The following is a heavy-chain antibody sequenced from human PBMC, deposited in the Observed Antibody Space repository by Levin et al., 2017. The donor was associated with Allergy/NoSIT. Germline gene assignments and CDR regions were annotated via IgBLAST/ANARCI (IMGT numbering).Heavy chain of an antibody. CDR2: SYYSGTA. CDR3: ARVRNAGGRGWFDS. D-gene: IGHD2-8*02. Sequence: MSSETLSLTCTVSGDSISSGHYYWSWIRQPPGKGLEWIGHSYYSGTAYYNPSLKSRLTISVDTSQNQFSLNLSSVTAADTAVYYCARVRNAGGRGWFDSWGQGTLVTVSS. J-gene: IGHJ5*01. CDR1: GDSISSGHYY. V-gene: IGHV4-31*03.